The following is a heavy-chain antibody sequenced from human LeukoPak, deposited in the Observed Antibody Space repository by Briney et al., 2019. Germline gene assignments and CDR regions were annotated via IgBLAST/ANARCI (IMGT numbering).Heavy chain of an antibody. Sequence: PSETLSLTCAVSGYSLSSGYYWGRIRPPPGKGLEWIGSIYHSGSTYYNPSLKSRVTISVDTSKNQFSLKLSSVTAADTAVYYCARLCCGPLGYWGQGTLVTVSS. CDR3: ARLCCGPLGY. J-gene: IGHJ4*02. D-gene: IGHD2-21*01. CDR1: GYSLSSGYY. V-gene: IGHV4-38-2*01. CDR2: IYHSGST.